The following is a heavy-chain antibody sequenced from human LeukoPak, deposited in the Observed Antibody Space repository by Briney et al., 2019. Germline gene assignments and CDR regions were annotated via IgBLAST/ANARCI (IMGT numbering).Heavy chain of an antibody. J-gene: IGHJ4*02. CDR1: GFTFSTYV. V-gene: IGHV3-7*01. CDR2: INQDGSKE. Sequence: GGSLRLSCAASGFTFSTYVMHWVRQAPGKGLEWVANINQDGSKEYYMDSVKARFTISRDNAKNSLSLQMNSLRAEDTAVYYCVRDGGVSGYDLLDYWGQGTLVTVSS. D-gene: IGHD5-12*01. CDR3: VRDGGVSGYDLLDY.